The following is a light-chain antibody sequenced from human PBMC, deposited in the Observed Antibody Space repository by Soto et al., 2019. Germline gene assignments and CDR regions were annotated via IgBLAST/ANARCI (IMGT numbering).Light chain of an antibody. CDR1: SSDVGGYKY. CDR2: AVS. J-gene: IGLJ3*02. V-gene: IGLV2-14*01. CDR3: SSFTTSSTPVL. Sequence: QSALTQPASVSGSPGQSITISCTGTSSDVGGYKYVSWYQQRPGQAPKLIIYAVSDRPSGVSHRFSGSKSGNTASLTISGLHAEDEADYYCSSFTTSSTPVLFGGGTQLTVL.